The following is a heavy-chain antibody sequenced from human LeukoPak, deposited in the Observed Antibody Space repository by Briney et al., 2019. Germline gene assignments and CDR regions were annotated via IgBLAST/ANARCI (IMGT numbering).Heavy chain of an antibody. D-gene: IGHD3-22*01. CDR1: GYTFSTYG. V-gene: IGHV1-18*01. CDR2: ISGFRGNT. J-gene: IGHJ3*02. Sequence: ASVKVSCEASGYTFSTYGLSWVRQAPGQGLEWMGWISGFRGNTNYAQKFQGRVTMTTDTSTTTAYMELRSLSSDDTAVYFCARDFLSYDGTENHYDDTFDIWGQGTMVTVSS. CDR3: ARDFLSYDGTENHYDDTFDI.